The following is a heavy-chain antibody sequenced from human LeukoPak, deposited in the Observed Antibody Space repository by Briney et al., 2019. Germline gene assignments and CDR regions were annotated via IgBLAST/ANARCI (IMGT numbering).Heavy chain of an antibody. V-gene: IGHV3-30*18. CDR2: ISYDGSNK. Sequence: GRSLRLSCAASGFTFSSYGMHWVRQAPGKGLEWVAVISYDGSNKYYADSVKGRFTISRDNSKITLYLQMNSLRAEDTAVYYCAKDAYCSSTSCYVPYYYYGMDVWGQGTTVTVSS. CDR1: GFTFSSYG. J-gene: IGHJ6*02. CDR3: AKDAYCSSTSCYVPYYYYGMDV. D-gene: IGHD2-2*01.